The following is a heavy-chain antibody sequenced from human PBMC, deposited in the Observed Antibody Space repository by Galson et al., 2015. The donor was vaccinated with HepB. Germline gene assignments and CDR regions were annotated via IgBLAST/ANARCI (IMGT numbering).Heavy chain of an antibody. CDR3: ARAVTGPPFLLDY. V-gene: IGHV1-2*02. J-gene: IGHJ4*02. D-gene: IGHD6-19*01. CDR1: GYTFTDYY. CDR2: INPKTGGT. Sequence: SVKVSCKASGYTFTDYYLHWVRQAPGQGLEWMGWINPKTGGTKYAQKFQGRVTMTRDTSISTAYMELSRLRSDDTAVFYCARAVTGPPFLLDYWGQGTLLTVSS.